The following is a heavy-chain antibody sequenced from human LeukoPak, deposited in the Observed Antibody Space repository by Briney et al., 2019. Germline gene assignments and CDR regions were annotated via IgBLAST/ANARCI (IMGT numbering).Heavy chain of an antibody. D-gene: IGHD2-2*03. CDR2: IIPIFGTA. CDR1: GGTFSSYA. V-gene: IGHV1-69*05. J-gene: IGHJ3*02. Sequence: GASVKVSCKASGGTFSSYAISWVRQAPGQGLEWMGGIIPIFGTANYAQKFQGRVTMTRDTSTSTVYMELSSLRSEDTAVYYCARVIGLDKAGGAFDIWGQGTMVTVSS. CDR3: ARVIGLDKAGGAFDI.